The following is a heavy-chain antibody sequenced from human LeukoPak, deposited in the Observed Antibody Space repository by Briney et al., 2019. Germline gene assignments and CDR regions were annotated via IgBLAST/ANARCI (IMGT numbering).Heavy chain of an antibody. CDR3: ARDRPESGYDNDF. CDR2: ITSTSSSI. CDR1: GFTFSAYS. Sequence: PGGSLRLSCAAAGFTFSAYSMNWVRQAPGGGLEWLSYITSTSSSIFYADSVKGRFTISRDNAKNSLYLQMNSLRVEDTGVYYCARDRPESGYDNDFWGQGTLVTVSS. J-gene: IGHJ4*02. V-gene: IGHV3-48*04. D-gene: IGHD5-12*01.